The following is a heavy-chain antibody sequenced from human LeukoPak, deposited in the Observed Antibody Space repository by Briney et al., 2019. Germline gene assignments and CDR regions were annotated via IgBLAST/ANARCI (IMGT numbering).Heavy chain of an antibody. D-gene: IGHD5-18*01. CDR3: AREGSGYTYGRGSYFDY. J-gene: IGHJ4*01. V-gene: IGHV1-69*01. CDR1: GGTFSSYA. CDR2: IIPIFGTA. Sequence: SVKVSCKASGGTFSSYAISWVRQAPGQGLEWMGGIIPIFGTANYAQKFQGRVTITADESTSTAYMELSSLRSEDTAVYYCAREGSGYTYGRGSYFDYWGHGILVTVSS.